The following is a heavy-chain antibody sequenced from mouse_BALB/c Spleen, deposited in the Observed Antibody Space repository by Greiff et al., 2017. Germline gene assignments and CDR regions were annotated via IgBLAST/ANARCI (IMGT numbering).Heavy chain of an antibody. J-gene: IGHJ1*01. CDR1: GYTFTSYW. CDR2: IYPGDGDT. CDR3: AREGNYDWYFDV. Sequence: VQVVESGAELARPGASVKLSCKASGYTFTSYWMQWVKQRPGQGLEWIGAIYPGDGDTRYTQKFKGKATLTADKSSSTAYMQLSSLASEDSAVYYCAREGNYDWYFDVWGAGTTVTVSS. V-gene: IGHV1-87*01. D-gene: IGHD2-1*01.